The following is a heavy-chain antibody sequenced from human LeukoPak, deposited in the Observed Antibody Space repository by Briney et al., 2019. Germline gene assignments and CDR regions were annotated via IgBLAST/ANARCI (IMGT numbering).Heavy chain of an antibody. J-gene: IGHJ6*03. CDR2: IYTSGST. CDR1: GGSISSGSYY. Sequence: SETLSLTCTVSGGSISSGSYYWSWIRQPAGKGLEWIGRIYTSGSTNYNPSLKSRVTISVDTSKNQFSLKLSSVTAADTAVYYCASLVVVPSGLYYYYMDVWGKGTTVTVSS. CDR3: ASLVVVPSGLYYYYMDV. V-gene: IGHV4-61*02. D-gene: IGHD3-22*01.